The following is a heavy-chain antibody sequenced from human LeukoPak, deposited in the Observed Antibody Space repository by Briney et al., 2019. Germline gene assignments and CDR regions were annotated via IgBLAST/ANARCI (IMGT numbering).Heavy chain of an antibody. Sequence: GGSQRLSCAASGFTFSSYAMSWVRQAPGKGLEWVSAITGSGGSTYYADSVKGRFTISRDNSKNTLYLQMSGLRAEDTAVYYCAKGVTTTSSDSWGQGTLVTVSS. CDR2: ITGSGGST. CDR3: AKGVTTTSSDS. D-gene: IGHD4-11*01. V-gene: IGHV3-23*01. CDR1: GFTFSSYA. J-gene: IGHJ4*02.